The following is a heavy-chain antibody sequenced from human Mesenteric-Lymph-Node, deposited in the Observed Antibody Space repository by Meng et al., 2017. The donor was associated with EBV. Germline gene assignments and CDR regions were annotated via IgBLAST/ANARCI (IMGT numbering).Heavy chain of an antibody. CDR1: GFTVSSHY. CDR3: AKVVQGFGWFDP. Sequence: EVQLGESGGGLIQPGGSLRLSCVASGFTVSSHYMSWVRQAPGMGLEWVSLIYTGGNTFYAHSVKGRFTVSRDNSKNTLYLQMNSLRDEDTAFYYCAKVVQGFGWFDPWGQGTLVTVSS. J-gene: IGHJ5*01. CDR2: IYTGGNT. V-gene: IGHV3-53*01. D-gene: IGHD3-16*01.